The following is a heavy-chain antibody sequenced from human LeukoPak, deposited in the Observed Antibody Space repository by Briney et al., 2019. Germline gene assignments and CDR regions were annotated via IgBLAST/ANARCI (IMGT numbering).Heavy chain of an antibody. V-gene: IGHV4-30-4*08. CDR1: GGSISSGDYY. CDR3: AREEWFDP. J-gene: IGHJ5*02. CDR2: IYYSGST. Sequence: NPSQTLSLTCTVSGGSISSGDYYWNWIRQPPGKGLEWIGYIYYSGSTYYNPSPKSRVTLSVDTSKNQFSLKLTSVTAADTAVYYCAREEWFDPWGQGTLVTVSS.